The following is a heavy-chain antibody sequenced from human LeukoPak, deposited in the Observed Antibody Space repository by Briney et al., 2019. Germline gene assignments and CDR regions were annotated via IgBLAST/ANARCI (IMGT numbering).Heavy chain of an antibody. J-gene: IGHJ4*02. CDR1: GFTFSSYG. CDR3: ARAGYSYGYD. V-gene: IGHV3-30*03. D-gene: IGHD5-18*01. CDR2: ISYDGSNK. Sequence: PGRSLRLSCAASGFTFSSYGMHWVRQAPGKGLEWVAVISYDGSNKYYADSVKGRFTISRDNAKNTLYLQMNSLRAEDTAVYYCARAGYSYGYDWGQGTLVTVYS.